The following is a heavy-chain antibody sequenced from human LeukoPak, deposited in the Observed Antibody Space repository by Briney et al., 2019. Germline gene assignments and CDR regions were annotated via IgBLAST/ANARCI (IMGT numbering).Heavy chain of an antibody. J-gene: IGHJ4*02. V-gene: IGHV1-2*02. Sequence: ASVKVSCKASGYTFTGYYMHWVRQAPGQGLEWMGWINPNSGGTNYAQKFQGRVTMTRDTSISTAYMELSRLRSDDAAVYYCATLQDWLLGGATTYFDYWGQGPRVTVSS. CDR1: GYTFTGYY. CDR2: INPNSGGT. D-gene: IGHD1-26*01. CDR3: ATLQDWLLGGATTYFDY.